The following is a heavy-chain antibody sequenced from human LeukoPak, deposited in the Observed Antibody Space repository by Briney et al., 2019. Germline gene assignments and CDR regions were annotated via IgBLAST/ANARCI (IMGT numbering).Heavy chain of an antibody. D-gene: IGHD6-6*01. V-gene: IGHV3-23*01. CDR2: ITDSGGDT. J-gene: IGHJ4*02. CDR1: GFTFGSYA. Sequence: GGSLRLSCVAPGFTFGSYAMSWVRQDPGEGLEWVSAITDSGGDTYHADSVKGRFTISRDNSKNTLHLQMNSLRAENTAVYYCAKGSSPSRPYYFDCWGQGTLVTVSS. CDR3: AKGSSPSRPYYFDC.